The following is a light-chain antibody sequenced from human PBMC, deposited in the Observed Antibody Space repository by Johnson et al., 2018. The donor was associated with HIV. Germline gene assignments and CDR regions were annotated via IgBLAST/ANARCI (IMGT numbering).Light chain of an antibody. J-gene: IGLJ1*01. CDR1: NSNIGNNY. CDR3: GTWNSSLSAHNYV. CDR2: ENN. V-gene: IGLV1-51*02. Sequence: QSVLTQPPSVSAAPGQKVTISCSGSNSNIGNNYVSWYQHLPGTGPKLLIYENNKRPSGIPDRFSGSKSGTAVTLGITGLQTGDEADYYCGTWNSSLSAHNYVFGTGTEVTVL.